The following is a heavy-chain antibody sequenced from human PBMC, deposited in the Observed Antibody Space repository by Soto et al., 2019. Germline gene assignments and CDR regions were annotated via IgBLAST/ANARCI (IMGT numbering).Heavy chain of an antibody. CDR3: ARRGYCSSTSCYSYYYYGMDV. D-gene: IGHD2-2*01. CDR2: IYPGDSYT. J-gene: IGHJ6*02. Sequence: PGESLKISCKGSGYSFTSYWIGWVRQMPGKGLEWMGIIYPGDSYTNYSPSFQGHVTISADKSISTAYLQWSSLKASDTAMYYCARRGYCSSTSCYSYYYYGMDVWGQGTTVTVS. CDR1: GYSFTSYW. V-gene: IGHV5-51*01.